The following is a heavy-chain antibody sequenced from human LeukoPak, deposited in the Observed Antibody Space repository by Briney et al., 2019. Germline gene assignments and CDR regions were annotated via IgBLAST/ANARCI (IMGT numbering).Heavy chain of an antibody. J-gene: IGHJ1*01. D-gene: IGHD2-21*02. CDR1: GYTFTSYA. Sequence: ASVKVSCKASGYTFTSYAMHWVRQAPGQRLEWMGWINAGNGNTKYSQKFQGRVTITRDRSVSTAYMELSSLRSEDTAAYYCARGCGTDCPNAEYFQHWGQGTLVSVSS. CDR3: ARGCGTDCPNAEYFQH. CDR2: INAGNGNT. V-gene: IGHV1-3*01.